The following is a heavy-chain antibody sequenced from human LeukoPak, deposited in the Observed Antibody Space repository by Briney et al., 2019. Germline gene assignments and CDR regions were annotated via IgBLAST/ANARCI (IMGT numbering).Heavy chain of an antibody. CDR3: GQDWAWGAFGH. J-gene: IGHJ4*02. CDR2: ITPSGHT. V-gene: IGHV3-23*01. CDR1: GFTFSIYG. D-gene: IGHD4/OR15-4a*01. Sequence: PGGSLRLSCAASGFTFSIYGMNWVRQAPGKGLEWVSGITPSGHTYYAASVQGRFTIHRDNSKNTPYLQMNRLGAEDTAIYYCGQDWAWGAFGHWGQGTLVTVSS.